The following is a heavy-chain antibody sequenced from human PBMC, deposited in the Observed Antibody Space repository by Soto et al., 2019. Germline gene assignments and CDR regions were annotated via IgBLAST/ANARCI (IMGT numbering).Heavy chain of an antibody. CDR1: GYTFTSYG. Sequence: GASVKVSCKASGYTFTSYGISWVRQAPGQGLEWMGWISAYNGNTNYAQKLQGRVTMTPDTSTSTAYMELRSLRSDDTAVYYCARDHSSSWLIRNSFPPSDYWGQETLVTVSS. D-gene: IGHD6-13*01. V-gene: IGHV1-18*01. CDR3: ARDHSSSWLIRNSFPPSDY. CDR2: ISAYNGNT. J-gene: IGHJ4*02.